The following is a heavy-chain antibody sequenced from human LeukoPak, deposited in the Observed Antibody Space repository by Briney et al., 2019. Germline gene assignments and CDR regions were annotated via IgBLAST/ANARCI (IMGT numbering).Heavy chain of an antibody. V-gene: IGHV3-23*01. J-gene: IGHJ6*02. CDR3: ARDGGDYSLYYYGMDV. Sequence: GGSLRLSCAASGFTFSSYAMSWVRQAPGKGLEWVSAISGSGSSTYYADSVKGRFTISRDNSKNTLYLQMNSLRAEDTAVYYCARDGGDYSLYYYGMDVWGQGTTVTVSS. CDR2: ISGSGSST. CDR1: GFTFSSYA. D-gene: IGHD4-17*01.